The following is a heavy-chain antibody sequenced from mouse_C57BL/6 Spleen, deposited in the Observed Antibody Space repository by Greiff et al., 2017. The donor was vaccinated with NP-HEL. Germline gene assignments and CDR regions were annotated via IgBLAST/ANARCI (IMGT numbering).Heavy chain of an antibody. V-gene: IGHV3-6*01. CDR1: GYSITSGYY. CDR2: ISYDGSN. J-gene: IGHJ4*01. CDR3: ARDWDYDGLYYAMDY. D-gene: IGHD2-4*01. Sequence: VQLKESGPGLVKPSQSLSLTCSVTGYSITSGYYWNWIRQFPGNKLAWLGYISYDGSNNYNPSLQNRISITRDTSKNQFFLKLNSVTTEDTATYYCARDWDYDGLYYAMDYWGQGTSVTVAS.